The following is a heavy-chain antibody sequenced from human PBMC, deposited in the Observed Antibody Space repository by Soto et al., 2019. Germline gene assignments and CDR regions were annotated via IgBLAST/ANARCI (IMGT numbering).Heavy chain of an antibody. Sequence: GGSLRLSCTASGFIFSSFAMSWVRQAPGKGLEWVSAIAGSVGSTYYADSVKGRFTISRDNSKNMLYLQMDSLRAEDTAGYYCAKDRTIASRNFDDWGQGVLVTVSS. J-gene: IGHJ4*02. CDR3: AKDRTIASRNFDD. V-gene: IGHV3-23*01. D-gene: IGHD6-6*01. CDR2: IAGSVGST. CDR1: GFIFSSFA.